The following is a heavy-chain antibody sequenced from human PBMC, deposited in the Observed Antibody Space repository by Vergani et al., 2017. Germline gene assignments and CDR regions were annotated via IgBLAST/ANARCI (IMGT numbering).Heavy chain of an antibody. Sequence: QVQLQESGPGLVKPSQTLSLTCTVSGGSISSGSYYWSWIRQPAGKGLEWIGRIYTSGSTNYNPSLKSRVTISVDTSKNQFSLKLSSVTAADTAVYYCAREIPGRWSGYAKDWGQGTLVTVSS. CDR3: AREIPGRWSGYAKD. V-gene: IGHV4-61*02. CDR1: GGSISSGSYY. D-gene: IGHD5-12*01. CDR2: IYTSGST. J-gene: IGHJ4*02.